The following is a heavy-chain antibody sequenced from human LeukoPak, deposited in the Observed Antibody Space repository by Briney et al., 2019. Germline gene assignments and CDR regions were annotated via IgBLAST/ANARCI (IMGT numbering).Heavy chain of an antibody. Sequence: SETLSLTCTVSGGSISSSYWGWIRQPPGKGLEWIGYIYYSGSTYYNPSLKSRVTISVDTSKNQFSLKLSSVTAADTAVYYCATRVAVAGYFNYWGQGTLVTVSS. J-gene: IGHJ4*02. CDR3: ATRVAVAGYFNY. CDR1: GGSISSSY. CDR2: IYYSGST. V-gene: IGHV4-59*03. D-gene: IGHD6-19*01.